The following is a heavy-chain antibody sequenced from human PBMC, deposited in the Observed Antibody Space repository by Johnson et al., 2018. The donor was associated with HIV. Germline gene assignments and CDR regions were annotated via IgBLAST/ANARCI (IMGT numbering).Heavy chain of an antibody. V-gene: IGHV3-20*04. D-gene: IGHD6-13*01. J-gene: IGHJ3*02. CDR1: GFIFDDYG. CDR2: INWNGGRT. CDR3: ARVFLGGSWYSDAFDI. Sequence: VQLVESGGGVVRPGGSLRLSCAASGFIFDDYGMSWVRQAPGKGLEWVSGINWNGGRTGYADSVKGRFTISRDNSKNTLYLQMNSLRAEDTAVYYCARVFLGGSWYSDAFDIWGQGTMVTVSS.